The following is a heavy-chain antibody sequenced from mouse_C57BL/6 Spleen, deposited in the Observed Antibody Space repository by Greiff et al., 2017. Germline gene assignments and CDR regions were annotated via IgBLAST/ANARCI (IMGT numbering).Heavy chain of an antibody. J-gene: IGHJ4*01. D-gene: IGHD2-4*01. CDR2: IYPRSGNT. V-gene: IGHV1-81*01. Sequence: VQLQQSGAELARPGASVKLSCKASGYTFTSYGISWVKQRPGQGLEWIGEIYPRSGNTYYNEKFKGKATLTADKSSSTAYMELRSLTSEDSAVYFCARDYYDYDEGYYYAMDYWGQGTSVTVSS. CDR3: ARDYYDYDEGYYYAMDY. CDR1: GYTFTSYG.